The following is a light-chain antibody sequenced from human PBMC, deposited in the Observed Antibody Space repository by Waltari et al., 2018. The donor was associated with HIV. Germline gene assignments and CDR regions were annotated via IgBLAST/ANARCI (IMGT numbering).Light chain of an antibody. CDR3: SSYTSSSTL. V-gene: IGLV2-14*01. J-gene: IGLJ2*01. CDR2: EVS. CDR1: SGDIGSFNY. Sequence: QSALTQPASVSGSPGQSITIPCTGSSGDIGSFNYVSWYQQHPGKVPKLMIYEVSNRPSGISNRFSGSKSGNTASLTISGLQAEDEADYYCSSYTSSSTLFGGGTKLTVL.